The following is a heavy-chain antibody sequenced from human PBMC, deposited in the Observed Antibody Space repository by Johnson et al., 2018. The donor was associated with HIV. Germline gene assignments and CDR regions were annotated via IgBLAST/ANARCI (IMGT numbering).Heavy chain of an antibody. CDR2: IYSGGST. Sequence: EMQLVESGGVVVHPGGSLRLSCAASGFTVSSNYMSWVRQAPGKGLEWVSVIYSGGSTYYADSVKGRFTISRDNSKNIVYLQMNSLRAEDTAVYYCAKDLRSSSWTGDAFHIWGQGTM. J-gene: IGHJ3*02. CDR3: AKDLRSSSWTGDAFHI. V-gene: IGHV3-66*02. CDR1: GFTVSSNY. D-gene: IGHD6-13*01.